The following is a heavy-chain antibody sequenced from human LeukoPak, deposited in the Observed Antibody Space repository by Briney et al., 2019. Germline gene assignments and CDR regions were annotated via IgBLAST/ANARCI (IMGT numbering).Heavy chain of an antibody. V-gene: IGHV1-69*04. D-gene: IGHD3-22*01. CDR2: IIPILGIA. CDR3: ASSPVRYDSSGYYYVRGDY. J-gene: IGHJ4*02. CDR1: GGTFSSYA. Sequence: SVKVSCKASGGTFSSYAISWVRQAPGQGLEWMGRIIPILGIANYAQKFQGRVTITADKSTSTAYMELSSLRSEDTAVYYCASSPVRYDSSGYYYVRGDYWGQGTLVTVSS.